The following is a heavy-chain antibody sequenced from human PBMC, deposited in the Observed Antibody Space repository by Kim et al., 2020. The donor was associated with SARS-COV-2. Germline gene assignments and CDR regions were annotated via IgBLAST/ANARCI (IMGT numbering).Heavy chain of an antibody. CDR3: ARYQLLLGCYFDY. CDR2: SYYSGST. Sequence: SETLSLTCTVSGGSISSSSYYWGWIRQPPGQGLEWVGSSYYSGSTYYNPSLKSRVTISVDTAKNQFSLKLSSVTAADTAVYYCARYQLLLGCYFDYWGQGTLVTVSS. D-gene: IGHD2-2*01. CDR1: GGSISSSSYY. V-gene: IGHV4-39*01. J-gene: IGHJ4*02.